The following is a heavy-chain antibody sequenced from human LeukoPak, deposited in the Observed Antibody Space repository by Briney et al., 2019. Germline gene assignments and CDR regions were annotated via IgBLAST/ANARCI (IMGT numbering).Heavy chain of an antibody. V-gene: IGHV3-74*01. Sequence: GGSLRLSCAASGLSFSNYAMSWVRQAPGKGLVWVSRINSDGSSTSYADSVKGRFTISRDNAKNTLYLQMNSLRAEDTAVYYCAKDQIYNSKGNDAFDIWGQGTMVTVSS. CDR1: GLSFSNYA. CDR3: AKDQIYNSKGNDAFDI. D-gene: IGHD1-1*01. CDR2: INSDGSST. J-gene: IGHJ3*02.